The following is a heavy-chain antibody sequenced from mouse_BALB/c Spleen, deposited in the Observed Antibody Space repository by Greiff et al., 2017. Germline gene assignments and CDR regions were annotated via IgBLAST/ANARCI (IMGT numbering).Heavy chain of an antibody. CDR3: ARERDNRYADDGYAMDY. J-gene: IGHJ4*01. V-gene: IGHV5-17*02. Sequence: EVKLMESGGGLVQPGGSRKLSCAASGFTFSSFGMHWVRQAPEKGLEWVAYISSGSSTIYYADTVKGRFTISRDNPKNTLFLQMTSLRSEDTAMYYCARERDNRYADDGYAMDYWGQGTSVTVSS. CDR1: GFTFSSFG. CDR2: ISSGSSTI. D-gene: IGHD2-14*01.